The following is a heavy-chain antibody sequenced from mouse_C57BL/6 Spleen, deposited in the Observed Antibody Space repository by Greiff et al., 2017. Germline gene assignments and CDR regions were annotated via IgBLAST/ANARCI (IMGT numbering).Heavy chain of an antibody. CDR2: INPSTGGT. Sequence: VQLQQSGPELVKPGASVKISCKASGYSFTGYYMNWVKQSPEKSLEWIGEINPSTGGTTYNQKFKAKATLTVDKSSSTAYMQLKSLTSEDSAVYYCAPVTTVVAEYYAMDYWGQGTSVTVSA. CDR1: GYSFTGYY. V-gene: IGHV1-42*01. D-gene: IGHD1-1*01. J-gene: IGHJ4*01. CDR3: APVTTVVAEYYAMDY.